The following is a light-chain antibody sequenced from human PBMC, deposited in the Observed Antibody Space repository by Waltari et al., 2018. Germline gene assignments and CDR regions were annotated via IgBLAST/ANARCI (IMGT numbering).Light chain of an antibody. V-gene: IGKV3D-15*01. CDR1: QSVSRA. Sequence: DIVLTQSPDTPSLSPGESATLSCRASQSVSRALAWYQQKPGQAPRLLIYGASNRATGIPARFSGSGSGTEFSLTISSLEPEDFAVYYCQQYQRWPGTFGQGTKVEVK. CDR3: QQYQRWPGT. CDR2: GAS. J-gene: IGKJ1*01.